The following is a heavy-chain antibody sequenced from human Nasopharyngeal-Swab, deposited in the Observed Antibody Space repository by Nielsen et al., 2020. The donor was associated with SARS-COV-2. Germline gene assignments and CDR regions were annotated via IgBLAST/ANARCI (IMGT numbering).Heavy chain of an antibody. V-gene: IGHV3-23*01. D-gene: IGHD3-10*01. CDR1: GFTFSSYA. Sequence: GESLKISCAASGFTFSSYAMNWVRQAPGKGLEWVSGISGGGDNTYCADSVKGRFTVSRDNSKNTLYLQMNSLRAEDTAIYYCATGREYSSGSFPRGWGQGTLVTVSS. CDR3: ATGREYSSGSFPRG. CDR2: ISGGGDNT. J-gene: IGHJ4*02.